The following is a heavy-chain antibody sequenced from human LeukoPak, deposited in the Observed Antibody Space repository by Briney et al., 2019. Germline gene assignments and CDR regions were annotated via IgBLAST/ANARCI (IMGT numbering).Heavy chain of an antibody. CDR3: AKDLMAGGHHEYQLPRCVFDP. CDR2: ISGSGGST. CDR1: GFTFGDYA. Sequence: GGSLRLSCSASGFTFGDYAMAWVRQAPGKGLQWVSAISGSGGSTYYADSVKGRFTISRDNSKNTLYLQMNSLRAEDTAVYYCAKDLMAGGHHEYQLPRCVFDPWGQGTLVTVSS. D-gene: IGHD2-2*01. V-gene: IGHV3-23*01. J-gene: IGHJ5*02.